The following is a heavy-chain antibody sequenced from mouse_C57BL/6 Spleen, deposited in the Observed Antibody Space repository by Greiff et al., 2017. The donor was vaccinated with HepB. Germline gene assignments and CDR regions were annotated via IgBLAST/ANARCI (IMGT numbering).Heavy chain of an antibody. J-gene: IGHJ3*01. V-gene: IGHV5-17*01. CDR1: GFTFSDYG. CDR2: ISSGSSTI. D-gene: IGHD1-1*01. CDR3: ARPLYYGSRTWFAY. Sequence: DVHLVESGGGLVKPGGSLKLSCAASGFTFSDYGMHWVRQAPEKGLEWVAYISSGSSTIYYADTVKGRFTISRDNAKNTLFLQMTSLRSEDTAMYYCARPLYYGSRTWFAYWGQGTLVTVSA.